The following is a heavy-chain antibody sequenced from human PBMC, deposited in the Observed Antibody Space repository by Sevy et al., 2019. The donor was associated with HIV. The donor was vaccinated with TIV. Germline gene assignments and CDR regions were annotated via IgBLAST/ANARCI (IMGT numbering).Heavy chain of an antibody. V-gene: IGHV4-59*13. CDR2: IYYSGST. CDR1: GGSISSYY. Sequence: SETLSLTCTVSGGSISSYYWSWIRQPPGKGLEWIGYIYYSGSTNYNPSLKSRVTISVDTSKNQFSLKLSSVTAADTAVYYCARWVMVKDAFDIWGQGTMVTVSS. D-gene: IGHD2-21*01. CDR3: ARWVMVKDAFDI. J-gene: IGHJ3*02.